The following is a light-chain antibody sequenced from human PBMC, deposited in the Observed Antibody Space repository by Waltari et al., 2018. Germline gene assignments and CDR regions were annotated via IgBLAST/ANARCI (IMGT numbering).Light chain of an antibody. V-gene: IGKV1D-12*01. CDR1: QGISSW. Sequence: DIQMTQSPSSVSASVGDRVTITCRASQGISSWLAGYQHQPGKVPKLLITAASSLQSGVPSRFSGSGSGTDFTLIISSLQPEDFATYYCQQADSFPITFGQGTRLEIK. CDR2: AAS. CDR3: QQADSFPIT. J-gene: IGKJ5*01.